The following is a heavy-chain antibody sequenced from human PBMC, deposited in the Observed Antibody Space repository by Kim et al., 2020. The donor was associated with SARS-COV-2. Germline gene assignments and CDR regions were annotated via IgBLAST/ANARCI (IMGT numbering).Heavy chain of an antibody. Sequence: GGSLRLSCAASGFTFSSYAMSWVRQAPGKGLEWVSAISGSGGSTYYADSVKGRFTISRDNSKNMLYLQMNSLRAEDTAVYYCAKHLPPRYCSSTSCYAERADYYYYYGMDVWGQGTTVTVSS. CDR2: ISGSGGST. V-gene: IGHV3-23*01. CDR1: GFTFSSYA. D-gene: IGHD2-2*01. J-gene: IGHJ6*02. CDR3: AKHLPPRYCSSTSCYAERADYYYYYGMDV.